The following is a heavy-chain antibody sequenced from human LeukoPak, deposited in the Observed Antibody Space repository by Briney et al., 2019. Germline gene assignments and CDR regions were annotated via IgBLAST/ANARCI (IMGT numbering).Heavy chain of an antibody. CDR3: AKTRPLDSSSWSHGDY. J-gene: IGHJ4*02. V-gene: IGHV3-30*18. CDR1: GFTFSTYA. D-gene: IGHD6-13*01. Sequence: QAGRSLRLSCAASGFTFSTYAMHWVRQAPGKGLEWVAVISYDGSNQYYEDSVKGRFTISRDNSKNTLYLLMNSLRAEDTAVYYCAKTRPLDSSSWSHGDYWGQGTLVTVSS. CDR2: ISYDGSNQ.